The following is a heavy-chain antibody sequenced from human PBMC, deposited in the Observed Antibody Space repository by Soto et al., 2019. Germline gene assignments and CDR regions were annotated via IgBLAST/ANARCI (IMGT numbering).Heavy chain of an antibody. J-gene: IGHJ4*02. V-gene: IGHV5-51*01. CDR3: ARRGGDDFWSAYYKDY. Sequence: GESLKISCEGSGYTFTRYWIVWVRQMPGKGLEYMGTINPGDSDTRYSPSFQGQVTISADKSISTAYLQWSGLKASDTAMYYCARRGGDDFWSAYYKDYWGQGTQGTVSS. D-gene: IGHD3-3*01. CDR1: GYTFTRYW. CDR2: INPGDSDT.